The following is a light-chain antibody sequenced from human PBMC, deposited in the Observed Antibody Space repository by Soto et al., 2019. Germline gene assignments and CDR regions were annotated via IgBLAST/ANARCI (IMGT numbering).Light chain of an antibody. CDR1: QSVSSSY. V-gene: IGKV3-20*01. CDR2: GAS. J-gene: IGKJ1*01. Sequence: VLTQSPGTLSLSAGERATLSCRAGQSVSSSYLAWYQQKPGQAPRLLIYGASSRATGIPDRFSGSGSGTDFTLTISILEPEDFALYYCQQYGTSPPWTFGQGTNLDI. CDR3: QQYGTSPPWT.